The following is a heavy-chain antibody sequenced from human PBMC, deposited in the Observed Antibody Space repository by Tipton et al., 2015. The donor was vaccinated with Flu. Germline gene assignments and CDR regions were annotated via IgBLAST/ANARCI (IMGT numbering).Heavy chain of an antibody. CDR1: GGSISSGSYY. V-gene: IGHV4-61*02. CDR2: IYTSGST. CDR3: ARSQVYQLSGWFDP. J-gene: IGHJ5*02. D-gene: IGHD2-2*01. Sequence: TLSLTCTVSGGSISSGSYYWSWIRQPAGRGLEWIGRIYTSGSTNYNPSLKSRVTMSVDTSKNQFSLKLSSVTAADTAVYYCARSQVYQLSGWFDPWGQGTLVTVSS.